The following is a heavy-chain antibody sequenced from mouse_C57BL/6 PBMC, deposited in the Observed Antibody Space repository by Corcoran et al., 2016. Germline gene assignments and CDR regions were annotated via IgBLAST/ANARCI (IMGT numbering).Heavy chain of an antibody. V-gene: IGHV3-6*01. D-gene: IGHD2-1*01. J-gene: IGHJ2*01. Sequence: DVQLQESGPGLVKPSQSLSLTCSVTGYSITSGYYWNWIRQFPGNKLEWMGYISYDGSNNYNPSLKNRISITRDTSKNQFFLKLNSVTTEDTATYYCARVRGPYGNYFDYWGQGTTLTVSS. CDR2: ISYDGSN. CDR1: GYSITSGYY. CDR3: ARVRGPYGNYFDY.